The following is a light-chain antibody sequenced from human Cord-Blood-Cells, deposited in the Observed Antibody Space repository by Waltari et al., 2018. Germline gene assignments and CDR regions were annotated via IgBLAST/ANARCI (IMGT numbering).Light chain of an antibody. Sequence: QSALTQPASVSGSPGQSITISCTGTSSDVGGYNYVSWYQQHPGKAPKLMIYDVSNRPSGVSNRFSGSTSGNTASLTISWLQAEDEADYYCSSYTSSSTLVFGGGTKLTVL. CDR1: SSDVGGYNY. J-gene: IGLJ3*02. CDR2: DVS. V-gene: IGLV2-14*03. CDR3: SSYTSSSTLV.